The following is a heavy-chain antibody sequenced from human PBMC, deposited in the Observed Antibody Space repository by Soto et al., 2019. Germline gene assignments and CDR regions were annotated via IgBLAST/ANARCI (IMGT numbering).Heavy chain of an antibody. D-gene: IGHD3-22*01. CDR2: IYYSGST. CDR1: GGSISSGDYY. CDR3: DREVVDDAFDI. V-gene: IGHV4-30-4*01. J-gene: IGHJ3*02. Sequence: QVQLQESGPGLVKPSQTLSLTCTVSGGSISSGDYYWSWIRQPPGKGLEWIGYIYYSGSTYYNPSLKSRVTISVDTSKSQFSLKLSSVTAADTAVYDCDREVVDDAFDICGQGTMVTVSS.